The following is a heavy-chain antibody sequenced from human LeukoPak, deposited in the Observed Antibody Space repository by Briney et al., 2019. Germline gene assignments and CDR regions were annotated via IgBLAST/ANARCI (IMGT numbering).Heavy chain of an antibody. V-gene: IGHV3-30*02. CDR1: GFTFSSYA. Sequence: GGSLRLSCAASGFTFSSYAMSWVRQAPGKGLEWVAFIRYDGSNKYYADSVKGRFTISRDNSKNTLYLQMNSLRAEDTAVYYCARELGYSYGSPLDYWGQGTLVTVSS. CDR2: IRYDGSNK. CDR3: ARELGYSYGSPLDY. D-gene: IGHD5-18*01. J-gene: IGHJ4*02.